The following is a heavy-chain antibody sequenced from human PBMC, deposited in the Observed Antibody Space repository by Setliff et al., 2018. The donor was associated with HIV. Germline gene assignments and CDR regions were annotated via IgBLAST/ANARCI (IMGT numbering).Heavy chain of an antibody. D-gene: IGHD3-22*01. Sequence: GGSLRLSCAASGFTFSIYTINWVRQAPGKGLEWVSSISSSGNYINYADSVKGRFTISRDNAKNSLDLQMNSLRAKDTAVYFCARSESSGYSLPYTRFDAWGQGALVTVSS. V-gene: IGHV3-21*01. CDR3: ARSESSGYSLPYTRFDA. CDR1: GFTFSIYT. CDR2: ISSSGNYI. J-gene: IGHJ5*02.